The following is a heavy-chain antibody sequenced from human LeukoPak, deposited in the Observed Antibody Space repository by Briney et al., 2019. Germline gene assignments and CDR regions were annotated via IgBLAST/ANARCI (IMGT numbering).Heavy chain of an antibody. CDR3: ANVAEYYYNYMDV. CDR1: GFTFSNAW. Sequence: PGGSLRLSCAASGFTFSNAWMSWVRQAPGKGLEWVAFIRYDGCNKYYADSVKGRFTISRDNSKNTLYLQMNSLRAEDTAVYYCANVAEYYYNYMDVWGKGTTVTVSS. J-gene: IGHJ6*03. V-gene: IGHV3-30*02. CDR2: IRYDGCNK.